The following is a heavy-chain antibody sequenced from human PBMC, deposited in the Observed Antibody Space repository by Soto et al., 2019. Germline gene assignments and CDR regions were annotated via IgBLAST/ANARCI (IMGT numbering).Heavy chain of an antibody. Sequence: ASVKVSCKASGFTFTSSAVQWVRQARGQRLEWIGWIVVGSGNTNYAQKFQERVTITRDMSTSTAYMGLSSLRSEDTAVYYCAASPYPTDSSGYYSFDYWGQGTLVTV. CDR3: AASPYPTDSSGYYSFDY. CDR2: IVVGSGNT. D-gene: IGHD3-22*01. J-gene: IGHJ4*02. CDR1: GFTFTSSA. V-gene: IGHV1-58*01.